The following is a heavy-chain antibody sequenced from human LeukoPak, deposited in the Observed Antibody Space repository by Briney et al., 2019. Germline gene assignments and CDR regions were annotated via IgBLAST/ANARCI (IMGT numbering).Heavy chain of an antibody. Sequence: SGGSLRLSCAASGFTFSSYGMHWVRQAPGKGLEWVAFIRYDGSNKYYADSVKGRFTISRDNSKNTLYLQMNSLRAEDTAVYYCARANWNFDWFDPWGQGTLVTVSS. CDR3: ARANWNFDWFDP. CDR2: IRYDGSNK. J-gene: IGHJ5*02. V-gene: IGHV3-30*02. D-gene: IGHD1-7*01. CDR1: GFTFSSYG.